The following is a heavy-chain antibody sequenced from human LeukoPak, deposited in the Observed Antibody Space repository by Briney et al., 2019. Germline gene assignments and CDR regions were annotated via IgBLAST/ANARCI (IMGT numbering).Heavy chain of an antibody. CDR1: GGSFSGYY. Sequence: PSETLSLTCAVYGGSFSGYYWSWIRQPPGKGLEWIGEINHSGSTNYNPSLKCRVTISVDTSKNQFSLKLSSVTAADTAVYYCARVSDYYGSGSYPNWFDPWGQGTLVTVSS. D-gene: IGHD3-10*01. V-gene: IGHV4-34*01. J-gene: IGHJ5*02. CDR2: INHSGST. CDR3: ARVSDYYGSGSYPNWFDP.